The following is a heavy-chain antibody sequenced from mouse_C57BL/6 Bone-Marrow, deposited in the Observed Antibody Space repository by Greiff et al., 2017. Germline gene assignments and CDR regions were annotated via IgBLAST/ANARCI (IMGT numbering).Heavy chain of an antibody. J-gene: IGHJ3*01. D-gene: IGHD2-3*01. Sequence: VQVVESGAELARPGASVKLSCKASGYTFTSYGISWVKQRTGQGLEWIGEIYPRSGNTYYNEKFKGKATLTADKSSSTAYMELRCLTSEDSAVYFCARSGWLLPLVAYWGQGTLVTVSA. V-gene: IGHV1-81*01. CDR2: IYPRSGNT. CDR1: GYTFTSYG. CDR3: ARSGWLLPLVAY.